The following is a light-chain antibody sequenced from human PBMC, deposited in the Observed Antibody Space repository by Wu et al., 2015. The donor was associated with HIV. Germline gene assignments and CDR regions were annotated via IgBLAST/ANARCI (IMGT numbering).Light chain of an antibody. J-gene: IGKJ2*01. CDR1: ESITTW. V-gene: IGKV1-5*03. CDR3: QEYKTYLYT. CDR2: RAS. Sequence: DIQMTQSPSTLSASVGDRVTLTCRASESITTWLAWYQQKPGKAPRLLISRASDLQTGVPSRFSGSGSGPEFTLTINSLQPDDFATYYCQEYKTYLYTFGRGPSW.